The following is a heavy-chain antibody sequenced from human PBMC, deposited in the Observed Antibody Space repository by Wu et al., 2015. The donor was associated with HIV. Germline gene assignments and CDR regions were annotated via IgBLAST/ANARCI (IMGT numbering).Heavy chain of an antibody. D-gene: IGHD2-15*01. Sequence: QVQLVQSGAEVKKPGASVKVSCKASGYTFTSYGISWVRQAPGQGLEWMGWISAYNGNTNYAQKLQGRVTMTTDTSTSTAYMELRSLRSDDTAVYYCARDTYDIVVVVAATYFDYWGQGTLVTVSS. V-gene: IGHV1-18*01. CDR2: ISAYNGNT. CDR1: GYTFTSYG. J-gene: IGHJ4*02. CDR3: ARDTYDIVVVVAATYFDY.